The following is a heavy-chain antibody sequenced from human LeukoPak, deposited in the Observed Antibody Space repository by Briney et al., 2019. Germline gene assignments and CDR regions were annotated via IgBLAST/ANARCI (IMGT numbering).Heavy chain of an antibody. D-gene: IGHD3-16*01. CDR1: GYTFSNYG. V-gene: IGHV1-18*01. Sequence: ASVKVSCKASGYTFSNYGISWVRQAPGQGLEWMGWISGYNGNTDYAQKLQGRVTVTTYTSTSTAYMELRSLRSDDTAVYYCAKAQEGGWNAFDIWGQGTMVTVSS. CDR3: AKAQEGGWNAFDI. CDR2: ISGYNGNT. J-gene: IGHJ3*02.